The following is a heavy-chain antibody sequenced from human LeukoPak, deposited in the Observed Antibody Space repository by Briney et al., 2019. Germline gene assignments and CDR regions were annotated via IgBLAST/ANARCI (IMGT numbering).Heavy chain of an antibody. Sequence: GESLKISCKGSGYNFNTYWVAWVRQAPGKGLEWMGGFDPEDGETIYAQKFQGRVTMTEDTSTDTAYMELSSLRSEDTAVYYCATGLWSSPYWGQGTLVTVSS. CDR2: FDPEDGET. J-gene: IGHJ4*02. CDR1: GYNFNTYW. V-gene: IGHV1-24*01. D-gene: IGHD3-3*01. CDR3: ATGLWSSPY.